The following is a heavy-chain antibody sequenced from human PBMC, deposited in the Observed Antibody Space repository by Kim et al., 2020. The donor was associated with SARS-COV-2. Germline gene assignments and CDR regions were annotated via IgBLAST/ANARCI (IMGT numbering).Heavy chain of an antibody. V-gene: IGHV3-9*01. CDR1: GFTFDDYA. CDR3: AKDSGSGSFYYYYYGMDV. Sequence: GGSLRLSCAASGFTFDDYAMHWVRQAPGKGLEWVSGISWNSGSIGYADSVKGRFTISRDNAKNSLYLQMNSLRAEDTALYYCAKDSGSGSFYYYYYGMDVWGQGPTVTVTS. CDR2: ISWNSGSI. J-gene: IGHJ6*02. D-gene: IGHD3-10*01.